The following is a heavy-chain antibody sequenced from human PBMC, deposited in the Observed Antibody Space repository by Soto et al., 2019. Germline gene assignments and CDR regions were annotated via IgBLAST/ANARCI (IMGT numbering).Heavy chain of an antibody. J-gene: IGHJ5*02. D-gene: IGHD1-26*01. CDR1: GGSISSSSYY. CDR3: ARQPSSGGYYVFPRNFNWFDP. V-gene: IGHV4-39*01. Sequence: QLQVQESGPGLVKPSETLSLTCSVSGGSISSSSYYWGWIRQPPGKGLEWIGSIYFSGNSYYNPSLKSRVIMSVDTSKNQFSLKLSSVTAADSAIYYCARQPSSGGYYVFPRNFNWFDPWGQGTQVTVSS. CDR2: IYFSGNS.